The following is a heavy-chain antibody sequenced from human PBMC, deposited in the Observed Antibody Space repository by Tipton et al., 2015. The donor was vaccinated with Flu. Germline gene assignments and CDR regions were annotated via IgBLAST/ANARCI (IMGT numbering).Heavy chain of an antibody. CDR2: INHNSGGR. Sequence: QSGPEVKKPGASVKVSCKASGYTFTAYYIHWVRQAPGQGLEWMGWINHNSGGRKFAQKFQGRVTMTSDAAITTAYMELSSLTSDDTAVYYCARRSWDSWGQGTLVTVSS. CDR3: ARRSWDS. V-gene: IGHV1-2*02. J-gene: IGHJ4*02. CDR1: GYTFTAYY.